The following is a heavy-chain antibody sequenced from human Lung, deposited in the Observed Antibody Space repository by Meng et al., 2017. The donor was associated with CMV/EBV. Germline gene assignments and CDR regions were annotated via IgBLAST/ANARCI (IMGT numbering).Heavy chain of an antibody. Sequence: ASXXVSXKASGYTFTSYGISWVRQAPGQGLEWIGWIRAYNGNTNYAQKLQGRVTMTTDTSTSTAYMELRSLRSDDTAGYYCARNRYCSSTSCYFDYWGQGTXVTVSS. CDR1: GYTFTSYG. CDR3: ARNRYCSSTSCYFDY. D-gene: IGHD2-2*01. CDR2: IRAYNGNT. V-gene: IGHV1-18*01. J-gene: IGHJ4*02.